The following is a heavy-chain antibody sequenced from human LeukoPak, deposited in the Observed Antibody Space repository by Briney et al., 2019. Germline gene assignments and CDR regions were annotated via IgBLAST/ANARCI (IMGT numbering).Heavy chain of an antibody. CDR1: GFTFSSYS. D-gene: IGHD3-3*01. V-gene: IGHV3-21*01. CDR3: ARESPRIVFGVAHDAFDI. CDR2: ISSSSSYI. J-gene: IGHJ3*02. Sequence: PGGSLRLSCAASGFTFSSYSMNWVRQAPGKGLEWVSSISSSSSYIYYADSVKGRFTISRDNAKNSLYLQMNSLRAEDTAVYYCARESPRIVFGVAHDAFDIWGQGTMVTVSS.